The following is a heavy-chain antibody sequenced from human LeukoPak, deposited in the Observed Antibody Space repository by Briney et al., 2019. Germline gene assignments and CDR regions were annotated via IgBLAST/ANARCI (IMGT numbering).Heavy chain of an antibody. V-gene: IGHV3-23*01. D-gene: IGHD3-10*01. J-gene: IGHJ4*02. CDR1: GFTFSTYA. Sequence: GGSLRLSCAASGFTFSTYAMTWVRQAPGKGLEWVSLISGTGGSTYYADSVKGRFTISRDNSKNTLYLQMNSLRAEDTAVYYCARRSGMAGAFDYWGQGTLVTVSS. CDR3: ARRSGMAGAFDY. CDR2: ISGTGGST.